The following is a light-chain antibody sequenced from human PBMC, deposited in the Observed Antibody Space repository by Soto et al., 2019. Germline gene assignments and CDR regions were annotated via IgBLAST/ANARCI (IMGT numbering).Light chain of an antibody. Sequence: EIVLTQSPGTLSLSPGERATLSCRASQSVRDSHLAWYQQMPGQAPSLLIYETSSRATGIPDRFRGSESGTEFALTITRVEPEEVAMYFSQQYGRSPGTFGQGTKVEI. CDR1: QSVRDSH. CDR3: QQYGRSPGT. J-gene: IGKJ1*01. V-gene: IGKV3-20*01. CDR2: ETS.